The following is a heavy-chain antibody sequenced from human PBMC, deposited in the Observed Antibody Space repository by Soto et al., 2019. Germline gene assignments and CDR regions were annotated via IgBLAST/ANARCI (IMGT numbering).Heavy chain of an antibody. CDR3: ARDRWTSRANWFDP. Sequence: QVELQQSGPGLVKASETLSLTCTVFGGSIDSYDWSWIRQAPGKGLEWIGHISASGTTNYNPSLGSRVTISVDTSRNLFSLKLSSVTAADTAVYFCARDRWTSRANWFDPWGPGTLVTVSS. D-gene: IGHD3-16*02. V-gene: IGHV4-4*08. J-gene: IGHJ5*02. CDR1: GGSIDSYD. CDR2: ISASGTT.